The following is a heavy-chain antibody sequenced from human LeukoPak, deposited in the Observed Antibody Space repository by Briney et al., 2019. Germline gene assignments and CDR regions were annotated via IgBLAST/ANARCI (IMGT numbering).Heavy chain of an antibody. Sequence: QPGGPLRLSCVASGFTFSRYGIHWVRQAPGKGLEGVAYIRNEGSDKYFADSVKGGFSISRDSPKNTLYLQMNSLRGEDTAVYYCAKDWSYSLDYWGQGTPFTVSS. J-gene: IGHJ4*02. V-gene: IGHV3-30*02. CDR1: GFTFSRYG. D-gene: IGHD1-26*01. CDR3: AKDWSYSLDY. CDR2: IRNEGSDK.